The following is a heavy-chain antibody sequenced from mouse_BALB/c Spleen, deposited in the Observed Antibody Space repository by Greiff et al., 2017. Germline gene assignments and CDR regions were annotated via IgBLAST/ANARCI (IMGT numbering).Heavy chain of an antibody. J-gene: IGHJ2*01. CDR1: GYAFSSYW. Sequence: VKLVESGAELVRPGSSVKISCKASGYAFSSYWMNWVKQRPGQGLEWIGQIYPGDGDTNYNGKFKGKATLTADKSSSTAYMQLSSLTSEDSAVYFCARIYYGNYGDYWGQGTTLTVSS. CDR3: ARIYYGNYGDY. D-gene: IGHD2-1*01. V-gene: IGHV1-80*01. CDR2: IYPGDGDT.